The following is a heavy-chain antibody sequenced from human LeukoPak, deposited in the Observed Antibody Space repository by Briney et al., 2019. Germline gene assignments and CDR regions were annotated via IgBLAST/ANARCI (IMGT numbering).Heavy chain of an antibody. Sequence: GGSLRLSCAASGLTVSGNLMSWIRQAPGKGLEWVSVIYRDGTTYYTDSVKGRFTISRDNSKNTLYLQMNSLRAEDTAIYYCAKLRPHDMEDYWGQGILVTVSS. CDR3: AKLRPHDMEDY. CDR1: GLTVSGNL. V-gene: IGHV3-66*04. D-gene: IGHD3-22*01. CDR2: IYRDGTT. J-gene: IGHJ4*02.